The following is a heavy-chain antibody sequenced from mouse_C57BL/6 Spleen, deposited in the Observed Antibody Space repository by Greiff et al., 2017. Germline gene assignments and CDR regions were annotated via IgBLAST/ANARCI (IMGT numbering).Heavy chain of an antibody. CDR2: IYPGDGDT. J-gene: IGHJ2*01. Sequence: QVQLQQSGPELVKPGASVKISCKASGYAFSSSWMNWVKQRPGTGLEWIGRIYPGDGDTNYNGKFKGKATLTADKSSSTAYMQLSSLTSEDSAVYFCASSNYFDYWGQGTTLTVSS. V-gene: IGHV1-82*01. CDR1: GYAFSSSW. CDR3: ASSNYFDY.